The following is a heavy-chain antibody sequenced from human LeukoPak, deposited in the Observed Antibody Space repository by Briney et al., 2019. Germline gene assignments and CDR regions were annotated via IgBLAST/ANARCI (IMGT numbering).Heavy chain of an antibody. V-gene: IGHV4-34*01. CDR2: INHSGST. J-gene: IGHJ5*02. CDR3: ARGRRNYYGSGSYYKGYGFDP. D-gene: IGHD3-10*01. CDR1: GGSFSGYY. Sequence: SETLSLTCAVYGGSFSGYYWSWIRQPPGRGLEWIGEINHSGSTNYNPSLKSRVTISVDTSKNQFSLKLSSVTAADTAVYYCARGRRNYYGSGSYYKGYGFDPWGQGTLVTVSS.